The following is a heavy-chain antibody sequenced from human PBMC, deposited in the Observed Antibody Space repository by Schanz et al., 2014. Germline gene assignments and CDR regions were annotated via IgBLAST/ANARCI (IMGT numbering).Heavy chain of an antibody. D-gene: IGHD2-2*01. CDR3: ARDERDLPRSLFVF. CDR1: GGFISSINW. J-gene: IGHJ4*02. CDR2: ISNSGST. Sequence: QVQLQESGPGLVKPSGTLSLTCAVSGGFISSINWWSWVRQSPGTGLEWIGEISNSGSTNYNPSLKSRVTIPLDKSKSQFALTLNAVTAADTAVYYCARDERDLPRSLFVFWGQGTLVTVSS. V-gene: IGHV4-4*02.